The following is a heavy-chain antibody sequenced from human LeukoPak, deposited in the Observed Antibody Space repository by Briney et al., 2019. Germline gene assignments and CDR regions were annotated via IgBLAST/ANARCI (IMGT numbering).Heavy chain of an antibody. D-gene: IGHD5-18*01. CDR3: ASSVQLWSPTLY. J-gene: IGHJ4*02. V-gene: IGHV3-74*01. CDR2: INSDGSST. Sequence: PGGSLRLSXAASGFTFSSYWMHWVRQAPGKGLVWVSRINSDGSSTSYADSVKGRFTISRDNAKNTLYLQMNSLRAEDTAVYYRASSVQLWSPTLYWGQGTLVTVSS. CDR1: GFTFSSYW.